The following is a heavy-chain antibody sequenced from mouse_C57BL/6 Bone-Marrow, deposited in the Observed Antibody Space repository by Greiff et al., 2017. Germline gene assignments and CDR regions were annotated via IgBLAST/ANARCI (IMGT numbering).Heavy chain of an antibody. CDR2: IRLKSDNYAT. V-gene: IGHV6-3*01. Sequence: EVKVEESGGGLVQPGGSMKLSCVASGFTFSNYWMNWVRQSPEKGLEWVAQIRLKSDNYATHYAESVKGRFTISRDVSKGRVYLQMNNLRAEDTGIYYCTGDSGVAYGGQGTRVTVSA. J-gene: IGHJ3*01. CDR1: GFTFSNYW. CDR3: TGDSGVAY.